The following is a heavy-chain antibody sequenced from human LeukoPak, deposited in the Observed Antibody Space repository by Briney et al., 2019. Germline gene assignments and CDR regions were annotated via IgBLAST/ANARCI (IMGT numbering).Heavy chain of an antibody. D-gene: IGHD3-3*01. CDR2: ISGSGGST. CDR3: AKENWYYDFWSGYPPPLIGAFDI. J-gene: IGHJ3*02. Sequence: GGSLRLSCAASGFTFSSYAMSWVRQAPGKGLEWVSAISGSGGSTYYADSVKGRFTISRDNSKNTLYLQMNSLRAEDTAVYYCAKENWYYDFWSGYPPPLIGAFDIWGQGTMVTVSS. CDR1: GFTFSSYA. V-gene: IGHV3-23*01.